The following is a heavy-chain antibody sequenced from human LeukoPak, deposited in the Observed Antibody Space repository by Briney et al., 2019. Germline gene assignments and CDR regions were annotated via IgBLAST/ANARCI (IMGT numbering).Heavy chain of an antibody. CDR1: GGSFSGYY. D-gene: IGHD3-10*01. J-gene: IGHJ4*02. V-gene: IGHV4-34*01. CDR2: INHSGST. CDR3: ARRATNSRITMVRGVIVAANNHHFDY. Sequence: SETLSLTCAVYGGSFSGYYWSWIRQPPGEGLERIGEINHSGSTNYNPSLKSRVTISVDTSKNQFSLKLSSVTAADTAVYYCARRATNSRITMVRGVIVAANNHHFDYWGQGTLVTVSS.